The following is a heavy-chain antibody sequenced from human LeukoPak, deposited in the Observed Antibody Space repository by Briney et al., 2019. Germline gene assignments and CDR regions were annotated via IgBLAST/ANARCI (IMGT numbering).Heavy chain of an antibody. D-gene: IGHD3-9*01. CDR3: ARTGVLRYFDWLLQENWFDP. Sequence: GASVKVSCKASGYTFTSYAMHWVRQAPGQRLEWMGWINAGSGNTKYSQKFQGRVTITRDTSASTAYMELSSLRSEDTAVYYCARTGVLRYFDWLLQENWFDPWGQGTLVTVSS. CDR2: INAGSGNT. V-gene: IGHV1-3*01. CDR1: GYTFTSYA. J-gene: IGHJ5*02.